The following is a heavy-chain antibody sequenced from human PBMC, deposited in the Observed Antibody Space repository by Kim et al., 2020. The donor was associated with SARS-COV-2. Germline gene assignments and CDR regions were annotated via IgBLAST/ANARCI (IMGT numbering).Heavy chain of an antibody. D-gene: IGHD2-2*02. V-gene: IGHV3-23*01. Sequence: GGSLRLSCAASGFTFSSYAMSWVRQAPGKGLEWVSAISGSGGSTYYADSVKGRFTISRDNSKNTLYLQMNSLRAEDTAVYYCAKDQGRYCSSTSCYTYYYGMDVWGQGTTVTVSS. CDR1: GFTFSSYA. CDR2: ISGSGGST. CDR3: AKDQGRYCSSTSCYTYYYGMDV. J-gene: IGHJ6*02.